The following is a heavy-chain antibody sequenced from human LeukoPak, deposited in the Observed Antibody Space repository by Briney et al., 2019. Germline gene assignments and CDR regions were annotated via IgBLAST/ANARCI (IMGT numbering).Heavy chain of an antibody. CDR2: ISSSSSTI. J-gene: IGHJ5*02. CDR3: ARESRRSYCTNGVCYGEYDP. CDR1: GFTFSSYS. Sequence: GGSLRLSCAASGFTFSSYSMNWVRQAPGKGLEWVSYISSSSSTIYYADSVKSRFTISRDNAKNSLYLQMNSLRAEDTAVYYCARESRRSYCTNGVCYGEYDPWGQGTLVTVSS. D-gene: IGHD2-8*01. V-gene: IGHV3-48*04.